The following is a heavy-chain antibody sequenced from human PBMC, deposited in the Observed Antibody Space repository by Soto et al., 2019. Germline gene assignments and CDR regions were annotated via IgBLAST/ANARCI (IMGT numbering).Heavy chain of an antibody. D-gene: IGHD6-13*01. CDR1: GFNFRSYA. J-gene: IGHJ5*02. CDR3: AKDRAPAAGTSWFDP. CDR2: ISGSGGST. V-gene: IGHV3-23*01. Sequence: PGGSLRLSCAASGFNFRSYAMSWVRQAPGKGLEWVSDISGSGGSTYYADSVKGRFTISRDNSKNTLYLQMNSLRAEDTAVYYCAKDRAPAAGTSWFDPWGQGTLVTV.